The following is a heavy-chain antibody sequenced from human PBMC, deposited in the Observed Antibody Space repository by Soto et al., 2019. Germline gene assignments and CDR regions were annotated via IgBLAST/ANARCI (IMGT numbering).Heavy chain of an antibody. CDR3: ARGLILWFGELSRRGGYYYYMDV. CDR2: INDSGDI. Sequence: QVQLQQWGAGLLKPSETLSLTCAVYGGSFSGYQWSWIRQTPGKGLEWIGGINDSGDINYNPSLKSRVFFFGVAPKKETSPRLGSVIAADTAVYYCARGLILWFGELSRRGGYYYYMDVWGKGTTVTVSS. J-gene: IGHJ6*03. D-gene: IGHD3-10*01. V-gene: IGHV4-34*01. CDR1: GGSFSGYQ.